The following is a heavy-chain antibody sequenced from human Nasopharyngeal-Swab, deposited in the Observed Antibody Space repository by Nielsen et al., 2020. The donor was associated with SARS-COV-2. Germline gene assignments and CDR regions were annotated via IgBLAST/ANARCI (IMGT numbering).Heavy chain of an antibody. CDR3: TTKRSPFDY. CDR2: IKSKTDGGTT. J-gene: IGHJ4*02. V-gene: IGHV3-15*01. CDR1: GFTFSSYG. Sequence: GESLKISCAASGFTFSSYGMHWVRQAPGKGLEWVGRIKSKTDGGTTDYAAPVKGRFTISRDDSKNTLYLQMNSLKTEDTAVYYCTTKRSPFDYWGQGTLVTVSS.